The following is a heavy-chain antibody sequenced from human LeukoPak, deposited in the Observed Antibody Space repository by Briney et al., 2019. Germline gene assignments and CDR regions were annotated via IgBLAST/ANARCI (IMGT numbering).Heavy chain of an antibody. J-gene: IGHJ5*02. Sequence: NSGGSLRLSCAASGFTFSDYYMSWTPQAPGKGLEWLSYISSSSSYTNYADSVKGRFTISRDNAKNSLYLQMNSLRAEDTAVYYCARSPRYCSSTSCQGGNWFDPWGQGTLVTVSS. CDR1: GFTFSDYY. CDR2: ISSSSSYT. V-gene: IGHV3-11*03. D-gene: IGHD2-2*01. CDR3: ARSPRYCSSTSCQGGNWFDP.